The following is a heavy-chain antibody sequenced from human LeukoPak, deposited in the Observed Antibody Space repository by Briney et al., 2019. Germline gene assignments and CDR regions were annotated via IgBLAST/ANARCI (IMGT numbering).Heavy chain of an antibody. Sequence: SVKVSCKASGGTFSSYAISWVRQAPGQGLEWMGGIIPIFGTANYAQKFQGRVTITADESTSTAYMELSSLRSEDTAVYYCARDFLGVNSSGWYDYWGQGTLVTVSS. CDR2: IIPIFGTA. D-gene: IGHD6-19*01. V-gene: IGHV1-69*01. CDR1: GGTFSSYA. J-gene: IGHJ4*02. CDR3: ARDFLGVNSSGWYDY.